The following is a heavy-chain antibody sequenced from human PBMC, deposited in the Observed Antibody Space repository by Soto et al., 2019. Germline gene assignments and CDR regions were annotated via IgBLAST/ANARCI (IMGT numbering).Heavy chain of an antibody. V-gene: IGHV3-30*18. Sequence: QVQLVESGGGVVQSGKSLRLSCTASGFTFSTYGIHWVRQPPGKGLEWVSLISSDGSSKFYADSVKGRFTISRDNSKNTLYLQMSSLRVEDTAVYYCAKVGYCSGGRCYSDKAFDMWGQGTMVTVSS. CDR1: GFTFSTYG. D-gene: IGHD2-15*01. J-gene: IGHJ3*02. CDR2: ISSDGSSK. CDR3: AKVGYCSGGRCYSDKAFDM.